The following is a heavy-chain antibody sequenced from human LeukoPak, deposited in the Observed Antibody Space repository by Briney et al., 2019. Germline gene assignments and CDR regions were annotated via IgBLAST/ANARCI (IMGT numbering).Heavy chain of an antibody. CDR1: GYTFTSYD. V-gene: IGHV1-8*01. CDR2: MNPNSGNT. Sequence: ASVKVSCKASGYTFTSYDINWVRQSTGQGLEWMGWMNPNSGNTGYAQKFQGRVTMTRNTSISTAYMELSSLRSEDTAVYYCARGGFSVYYGDSDYWGQGTLVTVSS. CDR3: ARGGFSVYYGDSDY. J-gene: IGHJ4*02. D-gene: IGHD4-17*01.